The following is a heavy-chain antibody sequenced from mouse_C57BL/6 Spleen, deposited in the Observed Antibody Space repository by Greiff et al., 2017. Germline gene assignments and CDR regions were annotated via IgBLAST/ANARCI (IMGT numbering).Heavy chain of an antibody. J-gene: IGHJ2*01. CDR2: IDPENGDT. CDR3: TKGRTTVVARGYFDY. Sequence: VQLQQSGAELVRPGASVKLSCTASGFNFKDDYMHWVKQRPEQGLEWIGWIDPENGDTEYASKFQGKATITADTSSNTAYLQRRSLTSEDTAVYYSTKGRTTVVARGYFDYWGQGTTLTVSS. V-gene: IGHV14-4*01. D-gene: IGHD1-1*01. CDR1: GFNFKDDY.